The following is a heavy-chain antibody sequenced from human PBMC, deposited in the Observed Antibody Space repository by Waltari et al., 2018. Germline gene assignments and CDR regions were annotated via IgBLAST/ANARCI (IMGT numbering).Heavy chain of an antibody. CDR3: ARLDILTGYYRHRPFDY. V-gene: IGHV4-34*01. D-gene: IGHD3-9*01. CDR2: INHSGST. Sequence: QVQLQQWGAGLLKPSETLSLTCAVYGGSFSGYYWSWIRQPPGKGLEWIGEINHSGSTNYNPSLKSRVTISVDTSKNQFSLKLSSVTAADTAVYYCARLDILTGYYRHRPFDYWGQGTLVTVSS. J-gene: IGHJ4*02. CDR1: GGSFSGYY.